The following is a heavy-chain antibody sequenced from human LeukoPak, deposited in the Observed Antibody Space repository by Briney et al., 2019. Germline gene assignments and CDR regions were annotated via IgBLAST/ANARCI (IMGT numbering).Heavy chain of an antibody. Sequence: GGSLRLSCAASGFTFSSYAMSWVRQAPGKGLEWVSAISGSGGNTYYADSVKGRFTISRDNSKNTLYLQMNSLRAEDTAVYYCAKDRGYSYGEHDYWGQGTLVTVSS. CDR3: AKDRGYSYGEHDY. CDR1: GFTFSSYA. D-gene: IGHD5-18*01. V-gene: IGHV3-23*01. J-gene: IGHJ4*02. CDR2: ISGSGGNT.